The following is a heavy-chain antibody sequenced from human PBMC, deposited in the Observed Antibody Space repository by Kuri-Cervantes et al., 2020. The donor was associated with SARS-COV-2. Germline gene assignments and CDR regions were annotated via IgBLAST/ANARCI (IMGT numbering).Heavy chain of an antibody. CDR3: ASDAGIAVADGGWYFDL. CDR2: VSSNGGST. Sequence: GESLKISCSASGFTFSSFPLHWVRQAPGKGLEYVSAVSSNGGSTYYADSVKGRFTISRDNAKNTLYLQMNSLRAEDTAVYYCASDAGIAVADGGWYFDLWGRGTLVTVSS. J-gene: IGHJ2*01. V-gene: IGHV3-64*04. CDR1: GFTFSSFP. D-gene: IGHD6-19*01.